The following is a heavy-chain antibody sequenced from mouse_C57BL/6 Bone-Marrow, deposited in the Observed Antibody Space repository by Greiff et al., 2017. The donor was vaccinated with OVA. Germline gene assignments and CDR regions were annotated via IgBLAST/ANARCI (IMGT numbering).Heavy chain of an antibody. V-gene: IGHV5-12*01. CDR2: ISNGGGST. J-gene: IGHJ4*01. CDR3: AREEAMVKRYYAMDY. Sequence: EVMLVESGGGLVQPGGSLKLSCAASGFTFSDYYMYWVRQTPEKRLEWVAYISNGGGSTYYPDTVKGRFTISRDNAKNTLYLQMSRLKSEDTAMYYCAREEAMVKRYYAMDYWGQGTSVTVSS. CDR1: GFTFSDYY. D-gene: IGHD2-2*01.